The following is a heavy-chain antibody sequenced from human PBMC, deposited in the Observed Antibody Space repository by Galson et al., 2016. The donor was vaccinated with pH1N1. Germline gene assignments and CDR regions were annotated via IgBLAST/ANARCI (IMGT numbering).Heavy chain of an antibody. CDR1: GFTFSHYW. J-gene: IGHJ6*02. V-gene: IGHV3-7*01. CDR2: IKGNGSEK. Sequence: SLRLSCAASGFTFSHYWMSWVRQAPGKGLEWVANIKGNGSEKYYLDSVKGRFTISRDNAKHSVSLQLDSLRAEDTAVYYCAGHLFSASESPFEYWGQGTTVTVPS. D-gene: IGHD2/OR15-2a*01. CDR3: AGHLFSASESPFEY.